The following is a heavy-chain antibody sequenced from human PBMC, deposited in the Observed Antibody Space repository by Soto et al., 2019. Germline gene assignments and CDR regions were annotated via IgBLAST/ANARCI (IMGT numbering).Heavy chain of an antibody. CDR3: AKLLTQSAFDI. CDR1: GFTFSSYG. CDR2: ISYDGSNK. V-gene: IGHV3-30*18. J-gene: IGHJ3*02. D-gene: IGHD3-9*01. Sequence: GGSLRLSCAASGFTFSSYGMHWVRQAPGKGLEWVAVISYDGSNKYYADSVKGRFTISRDNSKNTLYLQMNSLRAEDTAVYYCAKLLTQSAFDIWGQGTMVTVSS.